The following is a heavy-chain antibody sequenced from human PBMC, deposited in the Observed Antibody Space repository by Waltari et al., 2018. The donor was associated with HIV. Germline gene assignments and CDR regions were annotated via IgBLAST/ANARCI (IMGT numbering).Heavy chain of an antibody. V-gene: IGHV3-21*01. CDR1: GFTFSTYS. CDR3: ARGTYYYDSSGYYDNLPFDY. J-gene: IGHJ4*02. Sequence: EVQLVESGGGLVKPGGSLRLSCAASGFTFSTYSMHWVRQAPRKGLEWFSTISSSITYIYDADSGKGRFTISRDNAKNSLYLQMNSLRAEDTAVYFCARGTYYYDSSGYYDNLPFDYWGQGTLVTVSS. D-gene: IGHD3-22*01. CDR2: ISSSITYI.